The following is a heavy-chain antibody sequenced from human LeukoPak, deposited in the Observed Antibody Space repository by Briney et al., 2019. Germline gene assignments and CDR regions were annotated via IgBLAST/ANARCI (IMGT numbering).Heavy chain of an antibody. CDR3: VLTTVTTSIEY. J-gene: IGHJ4*02. CDR1: GFTVSSNY. D-gene: IGHD4-17*01. CDR2: INSGDIT. Sequence: GGSLRLSCAASGFTVSSNYMNWVRQAPGKGLEWVSVINSGDITYFADSVKGRFTISRGNSKNTLYLQMNRLRVEDTAVYYCVLTTVTTSIEYWGQGTLVTVSS. V-gene: IGHV3-66*01.